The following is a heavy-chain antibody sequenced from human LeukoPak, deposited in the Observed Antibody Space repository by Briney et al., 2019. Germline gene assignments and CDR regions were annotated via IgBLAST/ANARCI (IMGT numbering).Heavy chain of an antibody. CDR2: IKQDGSEQ. J-gene: IGHJ4*02. V-gene: IGHV3-7*04. CDR3: ARPRTTDYYFDY. Sequence: GGSLRLSCGASGFXFRTYWMSWVRQAPGKGLEWVANIKQDGSEQYYLESVKGRFTISRDNAKNSLYLQMNSLRAEDTAVYYCARPRTTDYYFDYWGQGTLVTVSS. D-gene: IGHD4/OR15-4a*01. CDR1: GFXFRTYW.